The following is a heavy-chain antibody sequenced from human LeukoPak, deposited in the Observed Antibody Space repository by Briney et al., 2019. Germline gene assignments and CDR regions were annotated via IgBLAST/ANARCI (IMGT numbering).Heavy chain of an antibody. D-gene: IGHD5/OR15-5a*01. CDR3: VRQGPLGVVLIVSTITYFHR. CDR1: GGSIKSSNYY. V-gene: IGHV4-39*01. J-gene: IGHJ1*01. Sequence: SETLSLTCGVSGGSIKSSNYYGGWIRQPPGKGPEWIGTIYYTGSTYYSSSLESRVTISADTSNNQFSLRLTSVTAADTAVYYCVRQGPLGVVLIVSTITYFHRWGQGTLVTVSS. CDR2: IYYTGST.